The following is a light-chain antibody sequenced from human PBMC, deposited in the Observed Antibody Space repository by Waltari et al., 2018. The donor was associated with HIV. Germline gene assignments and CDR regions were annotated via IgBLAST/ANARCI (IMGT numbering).Light chain of an antibody. V-gene: IGLV3-10*01. CDR2: EDS. Sequence: SYELTQPPSVSVSPGQTARITCSGDALPKKYAYWYQQKSGQAPVLVIYEDSKRPSGIPGRSSGASSGTMATLTISGDQVEDEADYYCYSTDSSDWVFGGGTKLTVL. J-gene: IGLJ3*02. CDR1: ALPKKY. CDR3: YSTDSSDWV.